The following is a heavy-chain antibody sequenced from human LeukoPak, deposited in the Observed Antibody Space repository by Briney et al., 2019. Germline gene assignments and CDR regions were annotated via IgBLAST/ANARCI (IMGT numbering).Heavy chain of an antibody. J-gene: IGHJ6*02. D-gene: IGHD3-22*01. Sequence: GGSLRLSCAASGFTFTSYAMSWVRQAPGKGLEEVSDISGSGSSAHYADSVKGRFTISRDNSKNTVYLQMNSLRAEDTAVYYCARGLQGPSQSKYYYDSSGYQDYYYAMDVWGQGTTVTVSS. CDR2: ISGSGSSA. V-gene: IGHV3-23*01. CDR3: ARGLQGPSQSKYYYDSSGYQDYYYAMDV. CDR1: GFTFTSYA.